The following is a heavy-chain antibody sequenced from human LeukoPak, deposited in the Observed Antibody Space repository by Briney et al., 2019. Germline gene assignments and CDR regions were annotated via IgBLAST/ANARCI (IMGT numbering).Heavy chain of an antibody. D-gene: IGHD3/OR15-3a*01. V-gene: IGHV3-30*03. CDR2: ISYDGSNK. Sequence: GRSLRLSCAASGFTFSSYGMHWVRQAPGKGLEWVAVISYDGSNKYYADSVKGRFTISRDNSKNTLYLQMNSLRAEDTAVYYCARGPFDFRNAFDIWGQGTMVTVSS. J-gene: IGHJ3*02. CDR3: ARGPFDFRNAFDI. CDR1: GFTFSSYG.